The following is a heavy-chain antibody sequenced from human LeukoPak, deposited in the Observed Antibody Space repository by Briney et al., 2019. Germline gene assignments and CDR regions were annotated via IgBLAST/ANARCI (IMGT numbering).Heavy chain of an antibody. CDR3: AGSGWQVYFDY. Sequence: GGSLRLSCAASGFTFTSYWMSWVRQAPGKGLEWVANIKQDGSERHYVDSVKGRFTISRDNAKNSLYLQMNSLRAEDTGVYYCAGSGWQVYFDYWGQGTLVTVSS. CDR2: IKQDGSER. V-gene: IGHV3-7*01. J-gene: IGHJ4*02. CDR1: GFTFTSYW. D-gene: IGHD6-19*01.